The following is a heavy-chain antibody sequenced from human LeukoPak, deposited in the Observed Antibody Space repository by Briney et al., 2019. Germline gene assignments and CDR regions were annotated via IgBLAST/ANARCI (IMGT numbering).Heavy chain of an antibody. CDR2: IYYSGST. J-gene: IGHJ4*02. CDR3: ARAKLRYFDWLLEGFDY. D-gene: IGHD3-9*01. V-gene: IGHV4-59*01. Sequence: SKTLSLTCTASGGSISSYYWSWIRQPPGKGLEWIGYIYYSGSTNYNPSLKSRVTISVDTSKNQFSLKLSSVTAADTAVYYCARAKLRYFDWLLEGFDYWGQGTLVTVSS. CDR1: GGSISSYY.